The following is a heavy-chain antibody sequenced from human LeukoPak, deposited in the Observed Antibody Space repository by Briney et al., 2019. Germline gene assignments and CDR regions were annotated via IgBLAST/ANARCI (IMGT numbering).Heavy chain of an antibody. Sequence: PSETLSLTCAVYGGSFSGYYWSWIRQPPGKGLEWIGEINHSGSTNYNPSLKSRVTISVDTSKNQFSLKLSSVTAADTAVYYCARAPAATPLGIYFDYWGQGTLVTVSS. CDR2: INHSGST. CDR3: ARAPAATPLGIYFDY. V-gene: IGHV4-34*01. CDR1: GGSFSGYY. J-gene: IGHJ4*02. D-gene: IGHD2-2*01.